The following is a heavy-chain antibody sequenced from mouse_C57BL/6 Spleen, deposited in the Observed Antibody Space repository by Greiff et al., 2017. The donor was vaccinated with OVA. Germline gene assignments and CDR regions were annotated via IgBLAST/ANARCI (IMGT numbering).Heavy chain of an antibody. CDR1: GFTFSSYG. D-gene: IGHD1-1*01. CDR3: ARQHGSSPAWFAY. Sequence: EVKLVESGGDLVKPGGSLKLSCAASGFTFSSYGMSWVRQTPDKRLEWVATISSGGSYTYYPESVKGRFTISSDKDKNTRYLQMSSLKSEDTAMDYCARQHGSSPAWFAYWGQGTLVTVSA. V-gene: IGHV5-6*02. J-gene: IGHJ3*01. CDR2: ISSGGSYT.